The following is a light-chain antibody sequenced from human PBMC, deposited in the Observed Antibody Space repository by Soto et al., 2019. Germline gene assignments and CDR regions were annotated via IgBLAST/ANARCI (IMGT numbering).Light chain of an antibody. V-gene: IGKV3D-20*02. CDR2: GAS. CDR1: QSVSRYY. J-gene: IGKJ4*01. Sequence: ENVLTQSPGTLSLSPGERATLSCRASQSVSRYYLAWYQHKTGQAPRLLVYGASSRATGIPDRFSGSGSGTEFTLTINSLQSEDFAVYYCQRRINWPLTFGGGTKVDIK. CDR3: QRRINWPLT.